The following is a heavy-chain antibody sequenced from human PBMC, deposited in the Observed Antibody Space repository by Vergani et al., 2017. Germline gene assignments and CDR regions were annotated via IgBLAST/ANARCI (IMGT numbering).Heavy chain of an antibody. CDR3: AKDHHATSYYYYYMDV. V-gene: IGHV3-30*18. CDR2: ISYDGSNK. J-gene: IGHJ6*03. CDR1: GFTFSSYC. Sequence: QVQLVESGGGVVQPGRSLRLSCAASGFTFSSYCMHWVRQAPGKGLEWVAVISYDGSNKYYADSVKGRFTISRDNSKNTLYLQMNSLRAEDTAVYYCAKDHHATSYYYYYMDVWGKGTTVTVSS.